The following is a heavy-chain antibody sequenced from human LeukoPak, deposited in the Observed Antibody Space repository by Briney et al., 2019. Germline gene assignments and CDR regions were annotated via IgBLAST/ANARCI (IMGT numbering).Heavy chain of an antibody. CDR2: ILYDGRNK. CDR3: ARELEQTFDI. V-gene: IGHV3-30*04. J-gene: IGHJ3*02. Sequence: GRSLRLSCAASGFTFSSYAMHWVRQAPGKGLEWVAVILYDGRNKYYGDSVKGRFSISRDNSKNTLYLQMNSLRAEDTAVYYCARELEQTFDIWGQGTMVTVSS. CDR1: GFTFSSYA. D-gene: IGHD1/OR15-1a*01.